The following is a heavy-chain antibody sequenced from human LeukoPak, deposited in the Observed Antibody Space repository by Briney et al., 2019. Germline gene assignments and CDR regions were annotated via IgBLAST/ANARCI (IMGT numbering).Heavy chain of an antibody. D-gene: IGHD6-19*01. CDR3: AKDPQWLVLYSSYYFDY. CDR1: GFTFSSYA. V-gene: IGHV3-23*01. CDR2: ISGSGGST. Sequence: EGSLRLSCAASGFTFSSYAMSWVRQAPGKGLEWVSAISGSGGSTYYADSVKGRFTISRDNSKNTLYLQMNSLRAEDTAVYYCAKDPQWLVLYSSYYFDYWGQGTLVTVSS. J-gene: IGHJ4*02.